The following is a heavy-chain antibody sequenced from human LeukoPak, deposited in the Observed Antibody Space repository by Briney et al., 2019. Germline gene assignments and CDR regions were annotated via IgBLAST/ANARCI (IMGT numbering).Heavy chain of an antibody. CDR3: ARQGGSTASCFDY. CDR2: IYSGGST. D-gene: IGHD2-8*02. CDR1: GFTVSSKY. Sequence: PGGSLRLSCAVSGFTVSSKYMSWVRQAPGKGLEWVSLIYSGGSTYYADSVKGRFTISRDNSKNTLYLQMNSLRVEDTAMYYCARQGGSTASCFDYWGQGTLVTVSS. V-gene: IGHV3-53*01. J-gene: IGHJ4*02.